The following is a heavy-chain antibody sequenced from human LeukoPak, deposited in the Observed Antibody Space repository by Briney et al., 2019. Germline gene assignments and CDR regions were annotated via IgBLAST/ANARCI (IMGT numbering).Heavy chain of an antibody. CDR1: GFTFSSYG. V-gene: IGHV3-33*01. CDR2: IWYDGSNK. D-gene: IGHD3-22*01. J-gene: IGHJ4*02. CDR3: ARSYYYDSSHTVDY. Sequence: QPGRSLRLSCAASGFTFSSYGMHWVRQAPGKGLEWVAVIWYDGSNKYYADSVKGRFTISRDNSKNTLYLQMNSLRAEDTAVYYCARSYYYDSSHTVDYWGQGTLVTVSS.